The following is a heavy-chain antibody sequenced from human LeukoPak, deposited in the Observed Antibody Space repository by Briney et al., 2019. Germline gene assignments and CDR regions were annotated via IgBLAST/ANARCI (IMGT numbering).Heavy chain of an antibody. CDR1: RFSIGGGNY. Sequence: PSETLSLTCVVSRFSIGGGNYWGWFRQPPGKGLKWIGSVYHSGSTSYNPSLKSRLTISVDTSKNQFSLKLSSVTAADTAIYYCARDLVTSTYNWFDPWGQGTLVTVSP. V-gene: IGHV4-38-2*02. CDR2: VYHSGST. CDR3: ARDLVTSTYNWFDP. D-gene: IGHD2-21*02. J-gene: IGHJ5*02.